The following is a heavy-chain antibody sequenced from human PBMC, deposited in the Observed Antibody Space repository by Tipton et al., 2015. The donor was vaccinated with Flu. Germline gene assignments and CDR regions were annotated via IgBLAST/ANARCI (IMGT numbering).Heavy chain of an antibody. CDR2: INHSGDT. CDR1: GGSFNDYY. D-gene: IGHD4-17*01. Sequence: LRLSCAVYGGSFNDYYWNWIRQPPGKGLEWIGEINHSGDTNYNPSLKSRATISVDTSKNRFSLKLTSVTAADTAVYYCARSGDYAYYYAMDVWGQGTTVTVSS. V-gene: IGHV4-34*01. J-gene: IGHJ6*02. CDR3: ARSGDYAYYYAMDV.